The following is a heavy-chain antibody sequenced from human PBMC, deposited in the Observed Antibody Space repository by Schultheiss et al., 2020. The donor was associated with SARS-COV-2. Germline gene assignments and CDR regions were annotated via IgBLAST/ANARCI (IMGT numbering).Heavy chain of an antibody. J-gene: IGHJ4*02. CDR3: AKDISYSGSFGVGY. CDR2: ISWNSGSI. D-gene: IGHD1-26*01. Sequence: GGSLRLSCAASGFTFSSYSMNWVRQAPGKGLEWVSGISWNSGSIGYADSVKGRFTISRDDSKNTAYLQMNSLRAEDTALYYCAKDISYSGSFGVGYWGQGTLVTVSS. CDR1: GFTFSSYS. V-gene: IGHV3-9*01.